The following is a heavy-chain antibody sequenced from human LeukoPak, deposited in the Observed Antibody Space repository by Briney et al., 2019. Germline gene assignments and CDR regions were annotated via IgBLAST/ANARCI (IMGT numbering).Heavy chain of an antibody. J-gene: IGHJ4*02. CDR2: ISAYNGNT. CDR1: GYTFTSYG. D-gene: IGHD3-3*01. CDR3: ARVRSYDFWSGYPDY. V-gene: IGHV1-18*01. Sequence: ASVKVSCKASGYTFTSYGISWVRQAPGQGLEWMGWISAYNGNTNYAQKLQGRVTMTTDTSTSTAYMELRSLRSDDTAVYYCARVRSYDFWSGYPDYWGQGTLVTVSS.